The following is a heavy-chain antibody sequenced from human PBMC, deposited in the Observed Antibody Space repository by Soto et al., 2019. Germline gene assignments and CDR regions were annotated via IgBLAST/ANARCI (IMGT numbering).Heavy chain of an antibody. D-gene: IGHD3-10*01. CDR2: ISGSGGST. CDR3: AKDLGPYGSGSYYDY. Sequence: GVSLRLSCAASGFTFSSYAMSWVRQAPGKGLEWVSAISGSGGSTYYADSVKGRFTISRDNSKNTLYLQMNSLRAEDTAVYYCAKDLGPYGSGSYYDYWGQGTLVTVSS. J-gene: IGHJ4*02. V-gene: IGHV3-23*01. CDR1: GFTFSSYA.